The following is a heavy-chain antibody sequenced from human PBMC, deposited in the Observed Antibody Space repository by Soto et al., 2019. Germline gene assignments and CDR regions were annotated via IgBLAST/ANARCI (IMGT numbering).Heavy chain of an antibody. J-gene: IGHJ4*01. V-gene: IGHV3-74*01. CDR2: IDTNGIMT. D-gene: IGHD2-2*01. CDR1: GFTFSSYW. Sequence: GGSLRLSCAASGFTFSSYWMHWVRQVPGKGMEWVSKIDTNGIMTDYADSVKGRFTISRDNAKNSLYLQMNSLRAEDTAVYHCASLSAPVDYWGQGTLVTVSS. CDR3: ASLSAPVDY.